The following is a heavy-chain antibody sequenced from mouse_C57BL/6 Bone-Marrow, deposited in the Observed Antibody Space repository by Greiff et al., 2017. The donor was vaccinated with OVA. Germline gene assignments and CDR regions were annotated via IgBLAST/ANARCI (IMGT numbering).Heavy chain of an antibody. CDR1: GFSFTSYG. J-gene: IGHJ4*01. Sequence: QVQLQQSGPGLVQPSQSLSITCTVSGFSFTSYGVHWVRQSPGKGLEWLGVIWRGGSTDYNAAFMSRLSITKDNSKSQVFFKMNSLQADDTAIYYCAKNYDYQYYYAMDYRGQGTSVTVSS. CDR3: AKNYDYQYYYAMDY. D-gene: IGHD2-4*01. V-gene: IGHV2-5*01. CDR2: IWRGGST.